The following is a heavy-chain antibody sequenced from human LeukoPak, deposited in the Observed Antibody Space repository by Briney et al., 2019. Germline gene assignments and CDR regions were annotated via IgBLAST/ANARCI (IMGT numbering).Heavy chain of an antibody. CDR3: AREPRRDSYGYIGVDY. Sequence: SETLSLTCTVSGGSISSGDYYWSWIRQPPGKGLEWIGYIYYSGSTYYNPSLKSRVTISVDTSKNQFSLKLSSVTAADTAVYYCAREPRRDSYGYIGVDYWGQGTLSLSPQ. J-gene: IGHJ4*02. V-gene: IGHV4-30-4*01. D-gene: IGHD5-18*01. CDR1: GGSISSGDYY. CDR2: IYYSGST.